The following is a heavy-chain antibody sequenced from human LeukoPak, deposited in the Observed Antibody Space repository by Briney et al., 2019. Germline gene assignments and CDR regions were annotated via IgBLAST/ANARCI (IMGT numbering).Heavy chain of an antibody. D-gene: IGHD3-16*02. J-gene: IGHJ4*02. CDR2: INHRGST. Sequence: SETLSLTCAVYGGSFSGYYWNWIRQPPGKGLEWIREINHRGSTNYNPSLKSRVSISVDTSKNQFSLKLSSVTAADTAVYYCARGRATYDYVWGSYRPPDYWGQGTLVTVSS. CDR3: ARGRATYDYVWGSYRPPDY. V-gene: IGHV4-34*01. CDR1: GGSFSGYY.